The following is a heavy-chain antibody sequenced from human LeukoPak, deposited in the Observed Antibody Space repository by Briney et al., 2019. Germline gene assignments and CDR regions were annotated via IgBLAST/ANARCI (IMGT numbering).Heavy chain of an antibody. V-gene: IGHV1-69*05. J-gene: IGHJ4*02. CDR3: ARVKVYCGGDCYTPLDY. D-gene: IGHD2-21*02. Sequence: SVKVSCKASGGTFSSCAISWVRQAPGQGLEWMGGIIPIFGTANYAQKFQGRVTITTDESTSTAYMELSSLRSEDTAVYYCARVKVYCGGDCYTPLDYWGQGTLVTVSS. CDR1: GGTFSSCA. CDR2: IIPIFGTA.